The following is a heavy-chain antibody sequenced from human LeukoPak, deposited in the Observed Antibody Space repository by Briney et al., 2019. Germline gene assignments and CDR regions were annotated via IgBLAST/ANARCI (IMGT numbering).Heavy chain of an antibody. D-gene: IGHD6-19*01. CDR2: INPNNGGT. Sequence: ASVTVSCKSTGYTFTGYYMRWLRQPPAQGLEWMGWINPNNGGTNYAQKFQGRVPMTRDTSISTAYMELSRLRSDDTAVYYCASGPGGGWLSWFDPWGQGTLVTVSS. CDR1: GYTFTGYY. CDR3: ASGPGGGWLSWFDP. J-gene: IGHJ5*02. V-gene: IGHV1-2*02.